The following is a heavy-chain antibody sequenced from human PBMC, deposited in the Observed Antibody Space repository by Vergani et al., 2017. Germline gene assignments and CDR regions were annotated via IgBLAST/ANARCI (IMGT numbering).Heavy chain of an antibody. J-gene: IGHJ4*02. D-gene: IGHD3-10*01. Sequence: QVQLQESGPGLVKPSETLSLTCTVSGGSISSYYWSWIRQPPGKGLEWIGYIYYSGSTNYNPSLKSRVTISVDTSKNQFSLKLSSVTAADTAVYYCARDPGIRGVDYWGQGTLVTVSS. CDR2: IYYSGST. CDR1: GGSISSYY. CDR3: ARDPGIRGVDY. V-gene: IGHV4-59*12.